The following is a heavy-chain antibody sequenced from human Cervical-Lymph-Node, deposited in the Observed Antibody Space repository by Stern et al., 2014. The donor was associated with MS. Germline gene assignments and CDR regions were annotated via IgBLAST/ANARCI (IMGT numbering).Heavy chain of an antibody. Sequence: QITLKESGPTLMKTTQTLTLTCTFSGFSLSATGVGVAWLRPPPGKAPEWLGIIDGNDDKRYSPTLKSRLTIAKDTAKNQVVLTMTNMDPVDTATYYCAHSGYDSSGYSDFDYWGQGTLVTVSS. V-gene: IGHV2-5*01. J-gene: IGHJ4*02. CDR1: GFSLSATGVG. D-gene: IGHD3-22*01. CDR2: IDGNDDK. CDR3: AHSGYDSSGYSDFDY.